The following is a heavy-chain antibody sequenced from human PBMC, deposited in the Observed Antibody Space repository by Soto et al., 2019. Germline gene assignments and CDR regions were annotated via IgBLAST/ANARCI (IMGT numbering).Heavy chain of an antibody. CDR2: LNPYNGNT. V-gene: IGHV1-18*01. D-gene: IGHD5-18*01. Sequence: QVQLVHSGTEVKKPGASVKVSCKASGYTFTSYAISWVRQAPGQGLEWMGWLNPYNGNTNYAQKLQGRVTMTTDTSTSTAYMELRSLRSDDTAVYYCARDTAMALPDAWGQGTLVTVSS. CDR3: ARDTAMALPDA. J-gene: IGHJ4*02. CDR1: GYTFTSYA.